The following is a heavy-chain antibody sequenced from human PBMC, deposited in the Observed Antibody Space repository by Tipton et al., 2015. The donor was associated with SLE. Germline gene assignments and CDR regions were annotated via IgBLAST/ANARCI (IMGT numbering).Heavy chain of an antibody. CDR1: GGSISDADYY. V-gene: IGHV4-39*07. J-gene: IGHJ5*02. CDR3: ARMGWGLGA. D-gene: IGHD2-21*02. Sequence: TLSLTCILSGGSISDADYYWGWVRQPPGKGLEWIGTMYYTGSTYYNPSLKSRVTISIDTSQNRFSLKLSSMTATDTAVYYCARMGWGLGAWGQGTLVTVSS. CDR2: MYYTGST.